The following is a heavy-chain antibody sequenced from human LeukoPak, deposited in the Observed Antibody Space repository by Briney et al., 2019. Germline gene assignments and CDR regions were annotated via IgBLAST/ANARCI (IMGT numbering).Heavy chain of an antibody. J-gene: IGHJ4*02. CDR1: GYTFTIYY. V-gene: IGHV1-2*02. CDR2: INPNSGGT. D-gene: IGHD6-6*01. CDR3: ARVRSSSPTGHLYYFDY. Sequence: ASVKVSCKASGYTFTIYYMHWVRQAPGQGLEWMGWINPNSGGTNYAQKFQGRVTMTRDTSISTAYMELCRLRSDDTAVYYCARVRSSSPTGHLYYFDYWGQGTLVTVSS.